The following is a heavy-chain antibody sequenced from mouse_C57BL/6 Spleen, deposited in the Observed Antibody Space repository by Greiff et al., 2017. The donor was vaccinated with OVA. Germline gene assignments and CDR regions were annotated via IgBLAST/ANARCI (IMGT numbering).Heavy chain of an antibody. CDR3: ARGFYYYGSSYWYFDV. CDR1: GYTFTSYW. D-gene: IGHD1-1*01. CDR2: IDPSDSYT. V-gene: IGHV1-69*01. J-gene: IGHJ1*03. Sequence: QVQLQQPGAELVMPGASVKLSCKASGYTFTSYWMHWVKQRPGQGLAWIGEIDPSDSYTNYNQKFKGKSTLTVDKSSSTAYMQLSSLTSEDSAVYYCARGFYYYGSSYWYFDVWGTGTTVTVSS.